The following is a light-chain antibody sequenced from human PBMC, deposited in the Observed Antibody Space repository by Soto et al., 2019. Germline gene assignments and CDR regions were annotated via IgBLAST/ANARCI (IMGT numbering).Light chain of an antibody. CDR1: QSVSSSY. J-gene: IGKJ4*02. Sequence: EIVLTQSPGTLSLSPGERATLSCRASQSVSSSYLAWYQQKPGQAPSLLIYDASSRATGIPDRFSGSWSGNYFTLTSSRLEHEDFAVYYCQQYSSSPLTFGGGTKVEIK. V-gene: IGKV3-20*01. CDR3: QQYSSSPLT. CDR2: DAS.